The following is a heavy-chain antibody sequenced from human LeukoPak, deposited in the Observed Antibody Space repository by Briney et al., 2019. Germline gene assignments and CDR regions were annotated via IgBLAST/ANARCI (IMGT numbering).Heavy chain of an antibody. CDR3: VRSKSGAYGWFDP. D-gene: IGHD2-15*01. Sequence: SETLSLTCTVSGGSISGYFWTWIRQPPGKGPEWIGYIYYTGNTNYNPSLKSRVTISIDTSKNHFSLNVNSVTAADAAVYYCVRSKSGAYGWFDPWGQGTLVTVSS. CDR1: GGSISGYF. CDR2: IYYTGNT. V-gene: IGHV4-59*01. J-gene: IGHJ5*02.